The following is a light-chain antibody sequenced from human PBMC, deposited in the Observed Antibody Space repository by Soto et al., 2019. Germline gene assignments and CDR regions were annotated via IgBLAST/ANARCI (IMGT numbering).Light chain of an antibody. Sequence: EIVLTQSPGTLSLSPGERATLSCRASQSVSISHLAWYQQKPGQAPRLLIYDASNRATGIPVRFSGSGSGADLTLTISSLEPEDFAVYYCQQRADWPWTFGQGTKVEIK. J-gene: IGKJ1*01. CDR2: DAS. CDR3: QQRADWPWT. CDR1: QSVSISH. V-gene: IGKV3D-20*02.